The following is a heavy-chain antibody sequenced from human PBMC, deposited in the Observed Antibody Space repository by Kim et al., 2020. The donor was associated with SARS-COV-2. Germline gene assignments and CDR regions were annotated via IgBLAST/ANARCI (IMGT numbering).Heavy chain of an antibody. Sequence: ADSVKGRFTISRDNSNNTLYLQMNSLRAEDTAVYYCAGTSLQWLVRSGDYWGQGTLVTVSS. CDR3: AGTSLQWLVRSGDY. D-gene: IGHD6-19*01. V-gene: IGHV3-30*01. J-gene: IGHJ4*02.